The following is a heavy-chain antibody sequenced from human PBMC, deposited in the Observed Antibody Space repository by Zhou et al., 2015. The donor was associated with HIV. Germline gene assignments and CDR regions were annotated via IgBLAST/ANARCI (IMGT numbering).Heavy chain of an antibody. Sequence: QVQLVQSGAEVKKPGSSVKVSCKASGGTFSSYAISWVRQAPGQGLEWMGGIIPIFGTANYAQKFQGRVTITADESTSTAYMELSSLRSEDTAVYYCARGYCSGGSCYSVAGAQFDLWGRGTLVTVSS. CDR3: ARGYCSGGSCYSVAGAQFDL. V-gene: IGHV1-69*01. D-gene: IGHD2-15*01. CDR2: IIPIFGTA. J-gene: IGHJ2*01. CDR1: GGTFSSYA.